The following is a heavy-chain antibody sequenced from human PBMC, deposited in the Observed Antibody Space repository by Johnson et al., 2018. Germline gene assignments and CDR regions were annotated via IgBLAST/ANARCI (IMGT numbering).Heavy chain of an antibody. CDR2: ISYDGSNK. CDR3: GKDRGGWVLPTDAFDI. Sequence: QVQLVQSGGGVVQPGRSLRLSCAASGFTFSSYGMHWVRQAPGKGLEWVAVISYDGSNKYYADSVKGRFTISRYNSKNTLYLQMNSLRAEDTVVYYCGKDRGGWVLPTDAFDIWGQGPMVTVSS. CDR1: GFTFSSYG. J-gene: IGHJ3*02. V-gene: IGHV3-30*18. D-gene: IGHD1-26*01.